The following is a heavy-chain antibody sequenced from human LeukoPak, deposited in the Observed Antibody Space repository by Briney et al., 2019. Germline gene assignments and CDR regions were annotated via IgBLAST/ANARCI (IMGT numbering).Heavy chain of an antibody. V-gene: IGHV4-59*02. CDR1: AGSVNSYY. Sequence: SETLSLTCTVSAGSVNSYYWSWIRQPPGKGLEWIGYIYYSGSTNYNPSLKSRVTISVDTSKNQFSLKLSSVTAADTAVYYCARGPTRYYFDYWGQGTLVTVSS. CDR3: ARGPTRYYFDY. CDR2: IYYSGST. J-gene: IGHJ4*02.